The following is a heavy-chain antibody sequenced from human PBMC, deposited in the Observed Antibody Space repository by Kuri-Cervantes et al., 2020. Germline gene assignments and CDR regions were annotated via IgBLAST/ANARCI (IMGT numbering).Heavy chain of an antibody. Sequence: GGSLRLSCAASGFTFSSYSMNWVRQAPGKGLEWVSSISSSSSSYIYYADSVKGRFTISRDNAKNSLYLQMNSLRAEDTAVYYCARGFSSYGGYQNFWYFDLWGRGTLVTVSS. CDR1: GFTFSSYS. J-gene: IGHJ2*01. D-gene: IGHD4-17*01. V-gene: IGHV3-21*01. CDR3: ARGFSSYGGYQNFWYFDL. CDR2: ISSSSSSYI.